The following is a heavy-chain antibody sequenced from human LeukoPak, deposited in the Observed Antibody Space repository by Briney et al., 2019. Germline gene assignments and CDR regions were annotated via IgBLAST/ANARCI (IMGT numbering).Heavy chain of an antibody. J-gene: IGHJ5*02. Sequence: PGGSLRLSCAASGFTFSSYSMNWVRQAPGKGLEWVSSISSSSSYIYYADSVKGRFTISRDNAKNSLYLQMNSLRAEDTAVYYCARGYSSFNWFDPWGQGTLVTVSS. CDR2: ISSSSSYI. CDR3: ARGYSSFNWFDP. V-gene: IGHV3-21*01. CDR1: GFTFSSYS. D-gene: IGHD6-19*01.